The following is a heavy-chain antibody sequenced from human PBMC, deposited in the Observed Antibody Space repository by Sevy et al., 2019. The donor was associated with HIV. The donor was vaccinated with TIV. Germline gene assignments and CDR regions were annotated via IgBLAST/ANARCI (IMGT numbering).Heavy chain of an antibody. CDR1: GYTFTSYG. CDR3: ARDLGGYYDSSGYYPIDY. J-gene: IGHJ4*02. D-gene: IGHD3-22*01. V-gene: IGHV1-18*01. Sequence: ASVKVSCKASGYTFTSYGISWVRQAPGQGLEWMGWISAYIGNTYYAQKLQGRVTMTTDTSTSTAYMELRSLRSDDTAVYYCARDLGGYYDSSGYYPIDYWGQGTLVTVYS. CDR2: ISAYIGNT.